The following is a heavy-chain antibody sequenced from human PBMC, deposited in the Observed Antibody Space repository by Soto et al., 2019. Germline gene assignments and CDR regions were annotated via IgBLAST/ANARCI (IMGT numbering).Heavy chain of an antibody. CDR3: ASKQTTVNYYGMDV. V-gene: IGHV1-8*01. CDR1: GYTFTSYD. D-gene: IGHD4-17*01. J-gene: IGHJ6*02. Sequence: QVQLVQSGAEVKKPGASVKVSCKASGYTFTSYDINWVRQATGQGLEWMGWMNPNSGNTGYAQKFQGRVTMTRNTSISTAYMELSSLRSEDTAVYYCASKQTTVNYYGMDVWGQGTTVTVSS. CDR2: MNPNSGNT.